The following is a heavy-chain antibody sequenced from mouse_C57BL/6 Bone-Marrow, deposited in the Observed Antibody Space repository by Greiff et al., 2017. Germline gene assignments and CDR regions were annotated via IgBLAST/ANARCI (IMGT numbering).Heavy chain of an antibody. Sequence: VQLQQSGPELVKPGASVKISCKASGYSFTGYYMNWVKQSPEKSLEWIGEINPSTGGTTYNQKFKAKATLTVDKSSSTAYMQLKSLTSEDSAVYYCARPVSSLVDFDYWGQGTTLTVSS. D-gene: IGHD1-1*01. J-gene: IGHJ2*01. CDR3: ARPVSSLVDFDY. CDR2: INPSTGGT. CDR1: GYSFTGYY. V-gene: IGHV1-42*01.